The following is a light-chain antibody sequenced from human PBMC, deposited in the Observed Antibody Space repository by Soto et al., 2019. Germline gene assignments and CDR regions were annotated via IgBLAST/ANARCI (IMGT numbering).Light chain of an antibody. Sequence: QSVLTQPASVSGSPGQSITISCTGTARDDGSYKFVSWYQHLPDKAPKLMMFEVSERPSGISDRFSGPKSGNTASLTISGLQAEAEADYYCCAYAAYSNFLFGGGTKLTVL. CDR3: CAYAAYSNFL. CDR1: ARDDGSYKF. V-gene: IGLV2-23*02. CDR2: EVS. J-gene: IGLJ2*01.